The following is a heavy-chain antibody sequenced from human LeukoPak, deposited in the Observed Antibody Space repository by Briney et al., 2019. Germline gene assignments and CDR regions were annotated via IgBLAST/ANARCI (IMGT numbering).Heavy chain of an antibody. J-gene: IGHJ4*02. V-gene: IGHV3-9*01. CDR3: ARGGYYNILTGFRSRILGFDY. CDR1: GFTFDDYA. Sequence: GRSLRLSCAASGFTFDDYAMHWVRQAPGKGLEWVSGISWNSGSIGYADSVKGRFTISRDNAKNSLYLQMNSLRAEDTAVYYCARGGYYNILTGFRSRILGFDYWGQGTLVTVSS. CDR2: ISWNSGSI. D-gene: IGHD3-9*01.